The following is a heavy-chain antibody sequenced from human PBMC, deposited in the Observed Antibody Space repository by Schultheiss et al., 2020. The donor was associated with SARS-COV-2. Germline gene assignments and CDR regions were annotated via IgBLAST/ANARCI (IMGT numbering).Heavy chain of an antibody. Sequence: GGSLRLSCAASGFTFDDYAMHWVRQAPGKGLEWVSVIYSGGSTYYADSVKGRFTISRDNSKNTLYLQMNSLRAEDTAVYYCAREDIVVVPAGNYYYYGMDVWGQGTTVTVSS. CDR2: IYSGGST. D-gene: IGHD2-2*01. J-gene: IGHJ6*02. CDR3: AREDIVVVPAGNYYYYGMDV. CDR1: GFTFDDYA. V-gene: IGHV3-66*01.